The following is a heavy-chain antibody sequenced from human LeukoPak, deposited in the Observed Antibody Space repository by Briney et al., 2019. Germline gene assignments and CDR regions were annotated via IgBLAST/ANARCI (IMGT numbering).Heavy chain of an antibody. CDR2: LDPEDGET. Sequence: GASVKVSCKVSGYTLTELSMHWVRQAPGKGLEWMGGLDPEDGETIYAQKFQGRVTMTEGTSTDTAYMELSSLRSEGTAVYYCASCNPYYGMDVWGQGTTVTVSS. CDR1: GYTLTELS. CDR3: ASCNPYYGMDV. J-gene: IGHJ6*02. V-gene: IGHV1-24*01. D-gene: IGHD1-14*01.